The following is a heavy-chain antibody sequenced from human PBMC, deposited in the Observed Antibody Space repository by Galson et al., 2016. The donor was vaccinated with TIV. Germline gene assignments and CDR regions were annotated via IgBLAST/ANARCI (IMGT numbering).Heavy chain of an antibody. V-gene: IGHV3-30*03. CDR2: ISYDGGSK. CDR3: ARVAWSAHDYSYFDF. CDR1: GYTFSSYG. J-gene: IGHJ4*02. Sequence: SLRLSCAASGYTFSSYGMHWVRQAPGKGLEWVSLISYDGGSKYYADSVKGRFTISRDNSKNTLYLQMNSLEAEDTAIYYCARVAWSAHDYSYFDFWGQGALVTVSS. D-gene: IGHD5-12*01.